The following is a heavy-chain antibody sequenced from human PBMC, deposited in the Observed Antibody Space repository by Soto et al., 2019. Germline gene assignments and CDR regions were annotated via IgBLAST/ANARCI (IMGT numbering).Heavy chain of an antibody. CDR2: IDPSDSQT. D-gene: IGHD3-22*01. CDR3: ARQIYDSDTGPNFQYYFDS. Sequence: GESLKISCKGSGYSFAGYWITWVRQKPGKGLEWMGRIDPSDSQTYYSPSFRGHVTISATKSITTVFLEWSSLRASDTAMYYCARQIYDSDTGPNFQYYFDSWGQGTPVTVSS. V-gene: IGHV5-10-1*01. J-gene: IGHJ4*02. CDR1: GYSFAGYW.